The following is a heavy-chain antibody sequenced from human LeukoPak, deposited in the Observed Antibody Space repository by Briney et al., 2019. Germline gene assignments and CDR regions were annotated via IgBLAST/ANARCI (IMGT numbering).Heavy chain of an antibody. CDR3: ATKGDGYCRSTNCQGAFDF. CDR1: GYSFTAYY. D-gene: IGHD2-2*01. Sequence: ASVKVSCKASGYSFTAYYMHLVRQAPGQGLEWMGWINPNSGDTNYAQNFRDRVTMTWDTSVSTAYMELSSLTSDDTAVYYCATKGDGYCRSTNCQGAFDFWGQGSMDIVSS. V-gene: IGHV1-2*02. J-gene: IGHJ3*01. CDR2: INPNSGDT.